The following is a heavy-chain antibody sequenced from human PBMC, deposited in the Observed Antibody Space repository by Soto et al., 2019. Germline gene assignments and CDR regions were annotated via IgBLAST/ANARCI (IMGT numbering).Heavy chain of an antibody. J-gene: IGHJ6*02. V-gene: IGHV3-30-3*01. CDR3: ARDPSYSSSWVYYYGMDG. D-gene: IGHD6-13*01. Sequence: GGSLRLSCAASGFTFISYAMHWVRQAPGKGLEWVAVISYDGSNKYYADSVKGRFTISRDNSKNTLYLQMNSLRAEDTAVYYCARDPSYSSSWVYYYGMDGWGQGTTVTVSS. CDR1: GFTFISYA. CDR2: ISYDGSNK.